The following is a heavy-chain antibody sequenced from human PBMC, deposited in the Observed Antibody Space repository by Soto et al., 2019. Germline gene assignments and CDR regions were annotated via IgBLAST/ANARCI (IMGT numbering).Heavy chain of an antibody. Sequence: GGSLRLSCAASGFTFSSNSMNWVRQAPGKGLQWVSSISSSSTYIYYADSVKGRFTISRDNAKNSLYLQMNSLRAEDTAVYYCARGTNYYDSSVYYGYWGQGTLVTVSS. CDR1: GFTFSSNS. CDR2: ISSSSTYI. CDR3: ARGTNYYDSSVYYGY. J-gene: IGHJ4*02. V-gene: IGHV3-21*01. D-gene: IGHD3-22*01.